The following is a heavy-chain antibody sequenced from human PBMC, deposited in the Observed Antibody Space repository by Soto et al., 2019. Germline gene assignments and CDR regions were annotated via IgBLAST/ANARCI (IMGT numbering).Heavy chain of an antibody. CDR2: INHSGST. J-gene: IGHJ4*02. CDR3: ARDKITGLFDY. CDR1: GGSFSGYY. D-gene: IGHD2-8*02. V-gene: IGHV4-34*01. Sequence: SETLSLTCAVYGGSFSGYYWTWIRQPPGTGLEWIREINHSGSTNYNPSLKSRVPISVDTSKNQFSLKLTSVTAADTAVYYCARDKITGLFDYWGQGTLVTVSS.